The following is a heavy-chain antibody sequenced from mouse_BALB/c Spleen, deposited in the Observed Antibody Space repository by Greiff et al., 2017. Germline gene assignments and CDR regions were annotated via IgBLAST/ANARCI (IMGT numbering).Heavy chain of an antibody. D-gene: IGHD3-3*01. CDR2: ISSGGSYT. J-gene: IGHJ2*01. Sequence: EVQGVESGGGLVKPGGSLKLSCAASGFTFSDYYMYWVRQTPEKRLEWVATISSGGSYTYYPDSVKGRFTISRDNAKNTLYLQMSSLKSEDTAMYYCTRERGTFDYWGQGTTLTVSS. V-gene: IGHV5-4*02. CDR3: TRERGTFDY. CDR1: GFTFSDYY.